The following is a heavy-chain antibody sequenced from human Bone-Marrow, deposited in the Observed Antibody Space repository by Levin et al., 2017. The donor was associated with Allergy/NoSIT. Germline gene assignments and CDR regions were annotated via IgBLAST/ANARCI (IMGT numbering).Heavy chain of an antibody. CDR3: ARDRDRSWFDP. V-gene: IGHV1-18*04. J-gene: IGHJ5*02. CDR2: ISLYTGKA. D-gene: IGHD3-16*02. CDR1: GYTFSNYG. Sequence: GGSLRLSCKASGYTFSNYGITWVRQAPGQGLEWMGWISLYTGKAKYAEKFQGRVVMTTDTSADTAYMEMTSLRPDDTAVFYCARDRDRSWFDPWGQGTQVIVSS.